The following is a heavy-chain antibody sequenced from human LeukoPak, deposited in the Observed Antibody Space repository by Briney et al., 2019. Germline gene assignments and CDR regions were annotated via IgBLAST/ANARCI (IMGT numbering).Heavy chain of an antibody. CDR3: ARGGVVVPAALVGYYYYGMDV. Sequence: SVKVSCKASGGTLSSYAISWVRQAPGQGLEWMGGIIPIFGTANYAQKFQGRVTITADESTSTAYMELSSLRSEDTAVYYCARGGVVVPAALVGYYYYGMDVWGQGTTVTVSS. CDR1: GGTLSSYA. V-gene: IGHV1-69*13. CDR2: IIPIFGTA. D-gene: IGHD2-2*01. J-gene: IGHJ6*02.